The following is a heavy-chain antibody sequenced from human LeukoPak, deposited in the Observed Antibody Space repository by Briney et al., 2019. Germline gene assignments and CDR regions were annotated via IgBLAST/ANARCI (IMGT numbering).Heavy chain of an antibody. CDR1: GYSISSCYY. D-gene: IGHD6-6*01. CDR3: ARGAYSSSSHYYYYYMDV. J-gene: IGHJ6*03. Sequence: KPSETLSLTCAVSGYSISSCYYWGWIRQPPGKGLEWIGIIYHSGSTYYNPSLKSRVTISVDTSKNQFSLKLSSVTAADTAVYYCARGAYSSSSHYYYYYMDVWGKGTTVTVSS. V-gene: IGHV4-38-2*01. CDR2: IYHSGST.